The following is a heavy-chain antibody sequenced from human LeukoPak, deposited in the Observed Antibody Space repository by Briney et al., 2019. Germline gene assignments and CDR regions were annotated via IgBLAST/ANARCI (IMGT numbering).Heavy chain of an antibody. CDR1: GYTFTNYY. CDR2: INPSGGST. J-gene: IGHJ4*02. D-gene: IGHD2-2*01. CDR3: ARDRTKYCRSTSCPLDY. V-gene: IGHV1-46*01. Sequence: PRASVKVSCKASGYTFTNYYIHWVRQAPGQGLECMGIINPSGGSTSYAQKFQGRVTMTRDTSISTAYMELSRLRSDDTAVYYCARDRTKYCRSTSCPLDYWGQGTLVTVSS.